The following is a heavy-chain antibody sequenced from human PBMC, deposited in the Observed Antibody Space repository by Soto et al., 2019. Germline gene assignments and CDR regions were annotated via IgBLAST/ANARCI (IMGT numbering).Heavy chain of an antibody. D-gene: IGHD5-12*01. CDR1: GITFSTYA. Sequence: ASVKVSCKASGITFSTYAIHWVRQAPGQSLEWMRWINTGNGNTRYSQNFQGRVTLTRDTSASTAYMDLSSLRSEDTSIYYCARAISGYVTWGQGTLVTVSS. V-gene: IGHV1-3*04. J-gene: IGHJ5*02. CDR3: ARAISGYVT. CDR2: INTGNGNT.